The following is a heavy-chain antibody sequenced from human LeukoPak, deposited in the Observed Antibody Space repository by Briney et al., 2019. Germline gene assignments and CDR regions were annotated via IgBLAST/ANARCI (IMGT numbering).Heavy chain of an antibody. V-gene: IGHV3-23*01. D-gene: IGHD1-14*01. CDR3: AKGSGINHYHWIDP. CDR2: ISGGGGST. Sequence: GGSLRLSCSASGFTFSSYAMHWVRQAPGKGLEWVSGISGGGGSTYYADSVKGRFTISRDNSKNTLYLQMDSLRAEDTALYYCAKGSGINHYHWIDPWGQGTLVTVSS. J-gene: IGHJ5*02. CDR1: GFTFSSYA.